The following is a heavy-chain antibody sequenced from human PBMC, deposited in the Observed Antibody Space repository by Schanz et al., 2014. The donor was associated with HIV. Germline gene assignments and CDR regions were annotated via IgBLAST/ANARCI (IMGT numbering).Heavy chain of an antibody. CDR3: AKDRNHYDSRYRGKGNYYYYYGMDV. V-gene: IGHV3-30*18. CDR1: GFTFRNYA. CDR2: ISYDGTNK. J-gene: IGHJ6*02. D-gene: IGHD3-22*01. Sequence: QVLESGGGLVQTGGSLRLSCAASGFTFRNYAMSWVRQAPGKGLEWVAVISYDGTNKKFADSVKGRFTISRDNSKNTLYLQMKSLRPEDTAVYYCAKDRNHYDSRYRGKGNYYYYYGMDVWGQGTTVAVSS.